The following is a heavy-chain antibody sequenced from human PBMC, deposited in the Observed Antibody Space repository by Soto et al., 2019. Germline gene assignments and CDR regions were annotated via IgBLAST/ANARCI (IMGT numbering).Heavy chain of an antibody. J-gene: IGHJ3*02. CDR3: ARVVRITIFGVVIPDAFDI. CDR1: GYTFTSYG. D-gene: IGHD3-3*01. Sequence: DSVKVSCKASGYTFTSYGISWVRQAPGQGLEWMGWISAYNGNTNYAQKLQGRVTMTTDTSTSTAYMELRSLRSDDTAVYYCARVVRITIFGVVIPDAFDIWGQGTMVTVAS. CDR2: ISAYNGNT. V-gene: IGHV1-18*01.